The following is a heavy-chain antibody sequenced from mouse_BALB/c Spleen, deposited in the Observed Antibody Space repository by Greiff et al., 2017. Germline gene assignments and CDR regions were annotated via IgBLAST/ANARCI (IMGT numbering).Heavy chain of an antibody. V-gene: IGHV1S135*01. D-gene: IGHD4-1*02. J-gene: IGHJ2*01. Sequence: EVKLVESGPELVKPGASVKVSCKASGYAFTSYNMYWVKQSHGKSLEWIGYIDPYNGGTSYNQKFKGKATLTVDKSSSTAYMHLNSLTSEDSAVYYCARGGTTGTGGVRFDYWGQGTTLTVSS. CDR1: GYAFTSYN. CDR3: ARGGTTGTGGVRFDY. CDR2: IDPYNGGT.